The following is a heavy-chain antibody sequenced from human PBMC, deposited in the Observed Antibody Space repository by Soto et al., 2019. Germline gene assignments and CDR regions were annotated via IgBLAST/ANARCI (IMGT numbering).Heavy chain of an antibody. CDR2: ISSSSSYI. V-gene: IGHV3-21*01. Sequence: GGSLRLSCAASGFTFSSYSMNWVRQAPGKGLEWVSSISSSSSYIYYADSVKGRFTITRDNAKNSLYLQMNSLRAEDTAVYYCARGGLGYCSGGSCLLNLLDYWGQGTLVTVSS. J-gene: IGHJ4*02. CDR1: GFTFSSYS. D-gene: IGHD2-15*01. CDR3: ARGGLGYCSGGSCLLNLLDY.